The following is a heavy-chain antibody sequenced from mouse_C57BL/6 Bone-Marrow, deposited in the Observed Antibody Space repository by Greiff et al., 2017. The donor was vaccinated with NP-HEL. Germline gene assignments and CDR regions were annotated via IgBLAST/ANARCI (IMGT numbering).Heavy chain of an antibody. CDR3: ARNPLGSGYGYAMDY. J-gene: IGHJ4*01. V-gene: IGHV2-9-1*01. CDR1: GFSLTSYA. D-gene: IGHD1-1*01. Sequence: VKLMESGPGLVAPSQSLSITCTVSGFSLTSYAISWVRQPPGKGLEWLGVIWTGGGTNYNSALKSRLSISKDNSKSQVFLKMNSLQTDDTARYYCARNPLGSGYGYAMDYWGQGTSVTVSS. CDR2: IWTGGGT.